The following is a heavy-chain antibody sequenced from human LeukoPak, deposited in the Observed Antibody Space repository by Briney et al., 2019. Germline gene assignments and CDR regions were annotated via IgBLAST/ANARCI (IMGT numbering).Heavy chain of an antibody. CDR3: AREDYGDYGGADY. CDR2: IIPILGIA. Sequence: ASVKVSCKASGGTFSSHAISWVRQAPGQGLEWMGRIIPILGIANYAHKFQGRVTITADKSTSTAYMELSSLRSEDTAVYYCAREDYGDYGGADYWGQGTLVTVSS. J-gene: IGHJ4*02. CDR1: GGTFSSHA. D-gene: IGHD4-17*01. V-gene: IGHV1-69*04.